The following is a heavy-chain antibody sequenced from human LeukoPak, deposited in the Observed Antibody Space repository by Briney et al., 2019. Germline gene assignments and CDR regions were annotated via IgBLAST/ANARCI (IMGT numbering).Heavy chain of an antibody. CDR3: ARAEIWFGELLYPQFDY. D-gene: IGHD3-10*01. Sequence: SETLSLTCAVYGGSFSGYYWSWIRQPPGKGLEWIGEINHSGSTNYNPSLKSRVTISVDTSKNQFSLKLSSVTAADTAVYYCARAEIWFGELLYPQFDYWGQGTLVTVSS. CDR1: GGSFSGYY. CDR2: INHSGST. J-gene: IGHJ4*02. V-gene: IGHV4-34*01.